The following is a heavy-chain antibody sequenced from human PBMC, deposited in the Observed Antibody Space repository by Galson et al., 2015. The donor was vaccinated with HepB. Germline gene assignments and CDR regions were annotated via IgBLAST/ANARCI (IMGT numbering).Heavy chain of an antibody. CDR1: GGSFSDYY. D-gene: IGHD3-10*01. CDR3: PYFFGSGSFFMDV. J-gene: IGHJ6*02. V-gene: IGHV4-34*01. CDR2: INHSGSP. Sequence: LTCEVSGGSFSDYYWNWIRQPPGKGPEWIGEINHSGSPKYNPSLKSRVTISVDTSKKQFSLKLSSVTAADTAVYYCPYFFGSGSFFMDVWGQGTAVTVSS.